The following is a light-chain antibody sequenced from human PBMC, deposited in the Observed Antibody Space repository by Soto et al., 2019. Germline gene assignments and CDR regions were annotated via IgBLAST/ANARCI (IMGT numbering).Light chain of an antibody. CDR3: QQRSNWPT. Sequence: EIEMTQSPATLSLAPGERVTLSCRASESVSTNLAWYQQKAGQAPRLLIYAASTRATGIPARFSGSGSGTDFTLTISSLEPEDFAVYYCQQRSNWPTFGQGTKVEIK. V-gene: IGKV3-11*01. CDR2: AAS. J-gene: IGKJ1*01. CDR1: ESVSTN.